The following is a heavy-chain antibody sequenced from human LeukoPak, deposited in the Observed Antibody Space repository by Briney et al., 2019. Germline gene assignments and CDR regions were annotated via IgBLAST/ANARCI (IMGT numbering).Heavy chain of an antibody. J-gene: IGHJ4*02. D-gene: IGHD3-9*01. CDR3: ARSPIDILTGYYNY. CDR2: ISSSSSYI. V-gene: IGHV3-21*01. Sequence: GGPLRLSCAASGFTFSSYSMNWVRQAPGKGLEWVSSISSSSSYIYYADSVKGRFTISRDNAKNSLYLQMNSLRAEDTAVYYCARSPIDILTGYYNYWGQGTLVTVSS. CDR1: GFTFSSYS.